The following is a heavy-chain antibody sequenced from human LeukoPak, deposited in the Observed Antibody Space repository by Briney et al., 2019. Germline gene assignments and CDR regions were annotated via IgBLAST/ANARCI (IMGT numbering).Heavy chain of an antibody. CDR2: IYTSGST. J-gene: IGHJ5*02. CDR3: ARDRKGISSPRSPITMVRGVMVWFDP. Sequence: SQTLSLTCTVSGGSISSGDYYWSWIRQPPGKGLEWIGRIYTSGSTNYNPSLKSRVTMSVDTSKNQFSLKLSSVTAADTAVYYCARDRKGISSPRSPITMVRGVMVWFDPWGQGTLVTVSS. D-gene: IGHD3-10*01. V-gene: IGHV4-61*02. CDR1: GGSISSGDYY.